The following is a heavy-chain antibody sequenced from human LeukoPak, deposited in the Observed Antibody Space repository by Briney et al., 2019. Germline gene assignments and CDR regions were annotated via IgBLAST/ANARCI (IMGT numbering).Heavy chain of an antibody. V-gene: IGHV7-4-1*02. J-gene: IGHJ4*02. Sequence: GASVKVSCKASGYTFTSYAMNWVQQAPGQGLEWMGWINTNTGNPTYAQGFTGRFVFSLDTSVSTAYPQISSLKAEDTAVYYCARDEVLGYSYGYDYWGQGTLVTVSS. D-gene: IGHD5-18*01. CDR2: INTNTGNP. CDR3: ARDEVLGYSYGYDY. CDR1: GYTFTSYA.